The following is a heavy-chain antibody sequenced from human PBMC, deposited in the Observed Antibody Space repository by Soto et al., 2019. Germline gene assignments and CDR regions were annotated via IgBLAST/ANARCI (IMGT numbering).Heavy chain of an antibody. V-gene: IGHV4-39*01. Sequence: QLQLQESGPGLVKPSETLSLTCTVSGGSISSSSYYWGWIRQPPGKGLEWIGSIYYSGSTYYNPSLKSRVTISVDTSKNQFSLKLSSVTAADTAVYYCARSDSDSSSGETMDVWGKGTTVTVSS. D-gene: IGHD6-6*01. CDR1: GGSISSSSYY. J-gene: IGHJ6*04. CDR3: ARSDSDSSSGETMDV. CDR2: IYYSGST.